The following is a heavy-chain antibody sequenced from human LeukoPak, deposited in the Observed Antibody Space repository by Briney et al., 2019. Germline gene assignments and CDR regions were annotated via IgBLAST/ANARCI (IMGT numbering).Heavy chain of an antibody. CDR3: ASVALVGATVY. Sequence: SQTLSLTCTVSGGSISSGGYYWSWIRQPPGKGLEWIGEINHSGSTNYNPSLKSRVTISVDTSKNQFSLKLSSVTAADTAVYYCASVALVGATVYWGQGTLVTVSS. CDR1: GGSISSGGYY. J-gene: IGHJ4*02. V-gene: IGHV4-30-2*01. D-gene: IGHD1-26*01. CDR2: INHSGST.